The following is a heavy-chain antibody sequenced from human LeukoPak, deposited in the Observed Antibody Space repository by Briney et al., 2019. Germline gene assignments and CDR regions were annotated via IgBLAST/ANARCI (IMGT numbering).Heavy chain of an antibody. CDR3: AREDPLVAARGLDY. CDR1: GGSISSYF. Sequence: SETLSLTCTVSGGSISSYFWSWIRQPAGKGLEWIGRIYASGDTNYNPSLKSRLTMSIDTSKNQFSLRLSSVTAADTAVYYCAREDPLVAARGLDYWGQGTLVTVSS. CDR2: IYASGDT. D-gene: IGHD2-15*01. V-gene: IGHV4-4*07. J-gene: IGHJ4*02.